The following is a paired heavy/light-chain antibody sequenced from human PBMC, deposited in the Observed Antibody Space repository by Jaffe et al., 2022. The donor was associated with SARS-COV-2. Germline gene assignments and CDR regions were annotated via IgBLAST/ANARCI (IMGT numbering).Heavy chain of an antibody. D-gene: IGHD2-21*02. V-gene: IGHV3-9*01. CDR3: AARRRGGDPFDY. Sequence: EVQLVESGGGLIQPGRSLRLSCVASGFTFDVYGMHWVRQAPGKGLEWVSGISTDSANIIYADSVKGRFTISRDNAKNSLHLQMNSLRPDDTALYYCAARRRGGDPFDYWGQGTLVTVSS. J-gene: IGHJ4*02. CDR2: ISTDSANI. CDR1: GFTFDVYG.
Light chain of an antibody. CDR1: QSVSSSF. Sequence: EVVLTQSPVTLSLSPGERATLSCRASQSVSSSFLAWYQHKPGQAPILLIYGASNRATGVPHRFSGSGSGTDFTLTISRLEPEDFAVYFCQQYGTSPMTFGQGTKVEIK. CDR3: QQYGTSPMT. V-gene: IGKV3-20*01. CDR2: GAS. J-gene: IGKJ1*01.